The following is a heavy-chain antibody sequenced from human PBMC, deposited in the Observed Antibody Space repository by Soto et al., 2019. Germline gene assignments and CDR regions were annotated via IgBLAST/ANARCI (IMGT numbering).Heavy chain of an antibody. CDR1: GYTFTGYY. CDR3: ARDTATFNGSGSYAPPIYYYYGMDV. Sequence: GASVKVSCKASGYTFTGYYMHWVRQAPGQGLEWMGWINPNSGGTNYAQKFQGWVTMTRDTSISTAYMELSRLRSDDTAVYYCARDTATFNGSGSYAPPIYYYYGMDVWGQGTTVTVSS. V-gene: IGHV1-2*04. D-gene: IGHD3-10*01. J-gene: IGHJ6*02. CDR2: INPNSGGT.